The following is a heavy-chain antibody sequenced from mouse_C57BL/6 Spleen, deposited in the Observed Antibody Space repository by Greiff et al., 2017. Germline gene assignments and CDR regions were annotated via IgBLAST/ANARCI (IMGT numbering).Heavy chain of an antibody. Sequence: QVQLQQSGAELVKPGASVKLSCKASGYTFTSYWMQWVKQRPGQGLEWIGEIDPSDSYTNYNQKFKGKATLTVDTSSSTAYMQLSSLTSEDSAVYYCARSDKGMDYWGQGTSVTVSS. CDR3: ARSDKGMDY. CDR1: GYTFTSYW. V-gene: IGHV1-50*01. CDR2: IDPSDSYT. J-gene: IGHJ4*01.